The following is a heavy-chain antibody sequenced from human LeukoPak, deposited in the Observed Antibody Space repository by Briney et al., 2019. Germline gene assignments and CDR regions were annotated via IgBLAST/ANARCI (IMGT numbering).Heavy chain of an antibody. J-gene: IGHJ3*02. D-gene: IGHD1-26*01. CDR3: AFYSGSYYEGAFDI. CDR2: IYHSGST. Sequence: KPSETLSLTCTVSGYSISSGYYWGWIRQPPGKGLEWIGSIYHSGSTYYNPSLKSRVTISVDTSKNQFSLKLSSVTAADTAVYYCAFYSGSYYEGAFDIWGQGTMVTVSS. V-gene: IGHV4-38-2*02. CDR1: GYSISSGYY.